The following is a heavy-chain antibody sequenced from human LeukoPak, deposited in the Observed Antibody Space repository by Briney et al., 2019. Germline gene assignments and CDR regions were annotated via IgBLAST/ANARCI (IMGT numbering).Heavy chain of an antibody. CDR2: INHSGST. D-gene: IGHD3-22*01. V-gene: IGHV4-34*01. CDR3: ARVGYYYDSSGNGDDY. CDR1: GGSFSGYY. J-gene: IGHJ4*02. Sequence: PSETLSLTCAVYGGSFSGYYWSWIRQPPGKGLEWIGEINHSGSTNYNPSLKSRVTISVDTSKNQFSLKLSSVTAADTAVYYCARVGYYYDSSGNGDDYWGQGTLVTVSS.